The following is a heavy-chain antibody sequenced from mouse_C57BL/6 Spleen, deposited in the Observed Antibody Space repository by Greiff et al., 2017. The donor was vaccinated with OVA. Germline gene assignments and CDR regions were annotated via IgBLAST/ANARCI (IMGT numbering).Heavy chain of an antibody. CDR1: GYTFTDYY. J-gene: IGHJ2*01. CDR3: ARTGAQAPYFDY. V-gene: IGHV1-76*01. CDR2: IYPGSGNT. Sequence: VQLQQSGAELVRPGASVKLSCKASGYTFTDYYINWVKQRPGQGLEWIARIYPGSGNTYYNEKFKGKATLTAEKSSSTAYMQLSSLTSEDSAVYFCARTGAQAPYFDYWGQGTTLTVSS. D-gene: IGHD3-2*02.